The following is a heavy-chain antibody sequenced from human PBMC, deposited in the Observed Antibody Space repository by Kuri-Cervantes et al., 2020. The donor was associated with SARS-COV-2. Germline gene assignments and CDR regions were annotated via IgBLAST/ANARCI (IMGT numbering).Heavy chain of an antibody. Sequence: SCTVSGGSISSSSYYWGWIRQPPGKGLEWIGYIYHSGSTYFNPSLKSRVTLSADRSKNQFSLNLTSVTAADTAVYYCARVDSSLTIDYWGQGTLVTVSS. CDR3: ARVDSSLTIDY. J-gene: IGHJ4*02. CDR1: GGSISSSSYY. CDR2: IYHSGST. D-gene: IGHD6-13*01. V-gene: IGHV4-30-2*01.